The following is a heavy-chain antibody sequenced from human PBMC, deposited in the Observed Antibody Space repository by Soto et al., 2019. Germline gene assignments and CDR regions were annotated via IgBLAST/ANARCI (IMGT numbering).Heavy chain of an antibody. CDR1: GFTFSSYG. Sequence: HPGGSLRLSCAASGFTFSSYGMHWVRQAPGKGLEWVEVISYDGSNRYYADSVKGRFTISRDNSKNTLYLQMNSLRAEDTAVYYCAKVFCSSTSCYTGIGPYWGQGTLVTVSS. CDR2: ISYDGSNR. V-gene: IGHV3-30*18. CDR3: AKVFCSSTSCYTGIGPY. J-gene: IGHJ4*02. D-gene: IGHD2-2*02.